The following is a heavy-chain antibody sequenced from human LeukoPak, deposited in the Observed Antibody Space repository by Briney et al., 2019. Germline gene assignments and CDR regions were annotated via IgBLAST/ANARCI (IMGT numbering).Heavy chain of an antibody. V-gene: IGHV4-34*01. J-gene: IGHJ6*03. D-gene: IGHD3-3*01. CDR1: GGSFSGYY. CDR2: INHSGST. Sequence: SETLSLTCAVYGGSFSGYYWSWIRQPPGKGLEWIGEINHSGSTNYNPSLKSRVTISVDTSKNQFSLKLSSVTAADTAVYYCARVTGNYDFWSGYSHYYYYMDVWGKGTTATVSS. CDR3: ARVTGNYDFWSGYSHYYYYMDV.